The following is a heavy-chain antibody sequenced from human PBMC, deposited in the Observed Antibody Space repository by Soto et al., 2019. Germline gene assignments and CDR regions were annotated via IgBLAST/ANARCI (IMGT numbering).Heavy chain of an antibody. CDR3: ARDSTDSGSLDY. CDR1: GFTFSSYE. V-gene: IGHV3-48*03. CDR2: IGSSGSGI. D-gene: IGHD1-26*01. J-gene: IGHJ4*02. Sequence: GGSLRLSCAASGFTFSSYEMNWVRQAPGKGLEWVSYIGSSGSGIYYADFVKGRFTISRDNAKKSLYLQMNSLRAEDTAVYYCARDSTDSGSLDYWGQGALVTVSS.